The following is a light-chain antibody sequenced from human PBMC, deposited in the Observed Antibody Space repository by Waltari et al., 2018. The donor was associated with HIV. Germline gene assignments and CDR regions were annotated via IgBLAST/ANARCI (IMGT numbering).Light chain of an antibody. J-gene: IGLJ2*01. V-gene: IGLV2-14*01. Sequence: QSALTQPASVSGSPGQSITIPCSGTIRDVGGYNYVSWYQHHPGKAPKLIIYEVDNRPSGVSYRFSCSKSGNTASLTISGLLPEDEADYYCSSYTSSSTLEVFGGGTKLTVL. CDR3: SSYTSSSTLEV. CDR1: IRDVGGYNY. CDR2: EVD.